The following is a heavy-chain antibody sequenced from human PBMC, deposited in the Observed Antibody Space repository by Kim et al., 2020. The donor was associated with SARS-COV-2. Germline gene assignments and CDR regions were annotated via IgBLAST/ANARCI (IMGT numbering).Heavy chain of an antibody. CDR3: TRGGWLPDDY. CDR2: IT. Sequence: ITGYADSVKGRFTISRDNAKNTLYLQMNSLRTEDTAVYYCTRGGWLPDDYWGQGTLVTVSS. J-gene: IGHJ4*02. V-gene: IGHV3-74*01. D-gene: IGHD5-12*01.